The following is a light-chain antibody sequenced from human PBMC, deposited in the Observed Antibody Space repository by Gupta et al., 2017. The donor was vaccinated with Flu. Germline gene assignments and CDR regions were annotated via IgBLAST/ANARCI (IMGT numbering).Light chain of an antibody. CDR2: AAS. CDR3: EQTYTIPRT. V-gene: IGKV1-39*01. CDR1: TD. Sequence: TDLNCYQQERGKAPKLLIDAASTLHSGVPSMSSGSRSRTDFTLTISDLQPSYFATYYCEQTYTIPRTFGQGSRVE. J-gene: IGKJ1*01.